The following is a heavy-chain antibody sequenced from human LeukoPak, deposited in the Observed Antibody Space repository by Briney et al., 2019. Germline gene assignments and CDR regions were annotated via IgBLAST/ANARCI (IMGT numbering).Heavy chain of an antibody. CDR1: GGSIRSIDYH. Sequence: SATLSLPSSVSGGSIRSIDYHWGWIRQPPGKGLELIGKIFYRGSTHYNPTLKSRVPLTVDTSNDQYSLELRSVASADTAVYLGARPSWGGNGPLAWYCDLWGPGTLVTVPS. J-gene: IGHJ2*01. CDR3: ARPSWGGNGPLAWYCDL. V-gene: IGHV4-39*01. CDR2: IFYRGST. D-gene: IGHD2-2*01.